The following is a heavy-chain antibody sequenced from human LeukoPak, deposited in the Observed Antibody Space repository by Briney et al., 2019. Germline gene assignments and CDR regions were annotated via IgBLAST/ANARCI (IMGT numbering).Heavy chain of an antibody. D-gene: IGHD6-13*01. CDR1: GGSIRSSYYY. J-gene: IGHJ6*02. Sequence: SETLSLTCTVSGGSIRSSYYYWGWIRQPPGKGLEWIGSIYDSGSTYYNPSLKSRVTISVDTSKNQFSLKLSSVTAADTAVYYCARGRQQLAPYYYYGMDVWGQGTTVTVSS. V-gene: IGHV4-39*07. CDR2: IYDSGST. CDR3: ARGRQQLAPYYYYGMDV.